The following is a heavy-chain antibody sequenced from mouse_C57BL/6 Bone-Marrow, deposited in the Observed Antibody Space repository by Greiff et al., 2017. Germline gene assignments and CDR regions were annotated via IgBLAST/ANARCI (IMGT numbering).Heavy chain of an antibody. CDR1: GYTFTSYW. V-gene: IGHV1-69*01. Sequence: QVQLQQPGAELVMPGASVKLSCKASGYTFTSYWMHWVKQRPGQGLEWIGEIDPSDSYTNYNQKFKGKSPLTVDKSSSTAYMQLSSLPSEDSAVYYCARGDYFDYWGQGTTLTVSS. J-gene: IGHJ2*01. CDR3: ARGDYFDY. CDR2: IDPSDSYT.